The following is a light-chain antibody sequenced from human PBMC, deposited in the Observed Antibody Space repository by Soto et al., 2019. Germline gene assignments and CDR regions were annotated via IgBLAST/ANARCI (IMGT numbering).Light chain of an antibody. V-gene: IGKV3-20*01. J-gene: IGKJ2*01. CDR1: QSITSAY. Sequence: EIVLTQSPSTLSLPPGERATLSCRTSQSITSAYLAWYQHKPGQAPRLLIVGTSTRATGIPDRFSGSGSGTDFTLTISRLAPEDCAVYYCNQLGGSVYIFGQGTKVEIK. CDR2: GTS. CDR3: NQLGGSVYI.